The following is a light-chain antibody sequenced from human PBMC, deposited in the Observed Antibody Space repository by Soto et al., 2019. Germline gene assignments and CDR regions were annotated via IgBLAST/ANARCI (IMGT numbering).Light chain of an antibody. Sequence: DIQMTQSPSSLSASVGDRVTNTCRASQTISTYLNWYQQKPGEAPKLLIYAGFFLLRGVPSRFSGSESGPDFILTISSLQPEDSATYYCQETYTTLWTFGPGTKVEI. CDR2: AGF. CDR3: QETYTTLWT. V-gene: IGKV1-39*01. CDR1: QTISTY. J-gene: IGKJ1*01.